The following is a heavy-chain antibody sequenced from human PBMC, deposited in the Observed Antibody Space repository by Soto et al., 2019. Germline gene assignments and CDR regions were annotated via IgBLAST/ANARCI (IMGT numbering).Heavy chain of an antibody. V-gene: IGHV4-34*01. Sequence: QVQLQQWGAGLLKPSETLSLTCAVYGGSFSGYYWSWIRQPPGKGLEWIGEINHSGSTNYNPSLKSRVTISVDTSKNQFSLKLSSVTAADTAVYYCARGSGWYYYFDYWGQGTLVTVSS. CDR1: GGSFSGYY. CDR3: ARGSGWYYYFDY. J-gene: IGHJ4*02. D-gene: IGHD6-19*01. CDR2: INHSGST.